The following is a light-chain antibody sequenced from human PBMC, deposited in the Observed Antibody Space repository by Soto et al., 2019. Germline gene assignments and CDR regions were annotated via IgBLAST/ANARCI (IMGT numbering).Light chain of an antibody. J-gene: IGKJ1*01. CDR3: QQYDSYSLRT. CDR1: QTITTS. CDR2: KAS. Sequence: DIQMTQSPSTLSASVGDRVTITCRASQTITTSLAWYQQKPGKAPKLLIYKASSLESGVPSRFSGSGSGTEFTLTISSLQPDDFATSYCQQYDSYSLRTFGQGTRVEI. V-gene: IGKV1-5*03.